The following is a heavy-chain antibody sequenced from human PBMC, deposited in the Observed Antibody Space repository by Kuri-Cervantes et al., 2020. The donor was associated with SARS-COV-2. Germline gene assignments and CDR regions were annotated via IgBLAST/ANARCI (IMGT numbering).Heavy chain of an antibody. CDR3: ARDLLGFVRCFDL. V-gene: IGHV4-39*07. J-gene: IGHJ2*01. D-gene: IGHD3-16*01. Sequence: SETLSLTCTVSGGSISSSSYYWGWIRQPPGKGLEWIGSVYRSGSTYNNPSLESRVAILVDTSKNQFSLRLSSVTAADTAVYFCARDLLGFVRCFDLWGRGALVTVSS. CDR2: VYRSGST. CDR1: GGSISSSSYY.